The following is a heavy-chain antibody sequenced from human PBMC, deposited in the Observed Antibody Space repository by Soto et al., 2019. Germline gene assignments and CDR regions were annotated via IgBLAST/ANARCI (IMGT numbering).Heavy chain of an antibody. CDR1: GGSISRGDYY. Sequence: QVQLQESGPGLVKPSQTLSLTCTVSGGSISRGDYYWSWIRQPPGKGLEWIGYIYFTGSTYYNPSLKSRVTISVDTSKNQFSLNLTSVTDADTAVYYCARGGNLDPWGQGPLVTVSS. CDR3: ARGGNLDP. V-gene: IGHV4-30-4*01. J-gene: IGHJ5*02. CDR2: IYFTGST. D-gene: IGHD2-15*01.